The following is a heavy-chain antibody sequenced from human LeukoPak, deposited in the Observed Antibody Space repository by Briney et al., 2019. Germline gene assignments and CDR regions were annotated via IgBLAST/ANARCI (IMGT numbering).Heavy chain of an antibody. J-gene: IGHJ6*03. CDR2: INHSGST. V-gene: IGHV4-34*01. CDR1: GGSFSVYY. CDR3: ARDFHDYGDYEGEYYYYYYMDV. Sequence: PSETLSVTCAVYGGSFSVYYWSWIRQPPGKGLEWIGEINHSGSTNYNPSLKSRVTISVDTSKNQFSLKLSSVTAADTAVYYCARDFHDYGDYEGEYYYYYYMDVWGKGTTVTVSS. D-gene: IGHD4-17*01.